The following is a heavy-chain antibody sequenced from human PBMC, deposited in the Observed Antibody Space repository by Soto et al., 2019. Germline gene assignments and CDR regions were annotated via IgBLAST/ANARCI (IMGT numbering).Heavy chain of an antibody. CDR3: ARLSREVTTSYYSYGMDV. D-gene: IGHD4-4*01. CDR1: GGTFSSYA. CDR2: IIPIFGTA. Sequence: QVQLVQSGAEVKKPGSSVKVSCKASGGTFSSYAISWVRQAPGQGLEWMGGIIPIFGTANYAQKFQGRVTITADESTSTAYMELSSLRSEDTAVYYCARLSREVTTSYYSYGMDVWGQGTTVTVSS. J-gene: IGHJ6*02. V-gene: IGHV1-69*01.